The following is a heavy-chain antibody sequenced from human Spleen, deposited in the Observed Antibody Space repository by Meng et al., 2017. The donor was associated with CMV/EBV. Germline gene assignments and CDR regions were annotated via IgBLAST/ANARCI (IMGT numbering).Heavy chain of an antibody. D-gene: IGHD3-16*01. V-gene: IGHV3-30*04. CDR3: ARDFSDTGGSDY. CDR2: ISYDGSNN. CDR1: GFTFSSSA. Sequence: GESLKISCAASGFTFSSSAMHWVRQAPGRGLEWVALISYDGSNNYYAGFVKGRFTTSRDNAKNTLYLQMNSLRAEDTAVYYCARDFSDTGGSDYWGQGTLVTVSS. J-gene: IGHJ4*02.